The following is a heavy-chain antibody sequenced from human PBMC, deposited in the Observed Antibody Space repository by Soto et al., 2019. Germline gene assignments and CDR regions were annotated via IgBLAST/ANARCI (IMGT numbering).Heavy chain of an antibody. J-gene: IGHJ6*02. V-gene: IGHV4-4*02. CDR1: GGSISSSNW. CDR3: ARDGIVVVPAAHDGGDYYYGMDV. CDR2: IYHSGST. D-gene: IGHD2-2*01. Sequence: AVSGGSISSSNWWSWVRQPPGKGLEWIGEIYHSGSTNYNPSLKSRVTISVDKSKNQFSLKLSSVTAADTAVYYCARDGIVVVPAAHDGGDYYYGMDVWGQGTTVTVSS.